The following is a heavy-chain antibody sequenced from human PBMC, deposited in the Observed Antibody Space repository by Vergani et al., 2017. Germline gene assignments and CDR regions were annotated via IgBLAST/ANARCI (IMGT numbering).Heavy chain of an antibody. CDR1: GFTLNTYG. J-gene: IGHJ6*02. Sequence: VQLVASGGGVVPPGRSLRLSCTLSGFTLNTYGIHWVRQAPGKGLEWVSFIRYDGSSEYYGDSVKGRFTISRDKSQNTVNLQMNSLRTEDTAVYFCANSVIAGNVGVAYFGMDVWGRGTTVTVSS. CDR3: ANSVIAGNVGVAYFGMDV. CDR2: IRYDGSSE. V-gene: IGHV3-30*02. D-gene: IGHD2/OR15-2a*01.